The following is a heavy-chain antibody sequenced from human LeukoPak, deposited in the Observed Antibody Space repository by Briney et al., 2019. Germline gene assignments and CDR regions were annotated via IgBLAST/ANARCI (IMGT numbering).Heavy chain of an antibody. CDR1: GGSFSGYY. Sequence: PSETLSLTCAVYGGSFSGYYWSWVRQPPGKGVEGSGEINHSGSTNYNPSLKSRVTISVDTSKNQFSLKLSSVTAADTAVYYCARGLMVYANWFDPWGQGTLVTVSS. D-gene: IGHD2-8*01. CDR3: ARGLMVYANWFDP. CDR2: INHSGST. J-gene: IGHJ5*02. V-gene: IGHV4-34*01.